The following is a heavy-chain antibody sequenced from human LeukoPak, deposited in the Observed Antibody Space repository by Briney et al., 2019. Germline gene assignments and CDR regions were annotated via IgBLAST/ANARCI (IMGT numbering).Heavy chain of an antibody. CDR3: ARGGNGWYFDL. CDR1: GASLRGSY. J-gene: IGHJ2*01. CDR2: IDHSGST. D-gene: IGHD1-14*01. Sequence: SETLSLTCAVQGASLRGSYWSWIRQPPGKGLQWIGQIDHSGSTHSIPSLKSRVTISLDTSQSQVSLKVNSVAAADTAVYFCARGGNGWYFDLWGRGTLVTVSS. V-gene: IGHV4-34*01.